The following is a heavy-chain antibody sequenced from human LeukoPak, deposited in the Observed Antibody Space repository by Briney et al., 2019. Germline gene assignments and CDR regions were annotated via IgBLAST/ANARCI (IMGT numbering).Heavy chain of an antibody. J-gene: IGHJ4*02. V-gene: IGHV3-30-3*01. CDR1: GFTFTFSRFA. CDR3: AKGASGWYFDY. Sequence: GSLRLSCAASGFTFTFSRFAMHWVRQAPGKGLEWLAVISSDGSNRYYADSVKGRLTLSRDNSEDTLYLQMNRLKPEDTAVYFCAKGASGWYFDYWGQGTLVTVSS. CDR2: ISSDGSNR. D-gene: IGHD6-19*01.